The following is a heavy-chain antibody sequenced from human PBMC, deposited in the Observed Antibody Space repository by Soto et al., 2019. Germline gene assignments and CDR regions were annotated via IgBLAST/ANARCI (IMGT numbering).Heavy chain of an antibody. Sequence: ASVKVSCKASGYTFTSYAMHWVRQAPGQRLEWMGWINAGNGNTKYSQKFQGWVTMTRDTSISTAYMELSSLRSEDTAVYYCARDGRYDYGDYRGYYYYGMDVWGQGTTVTVSS. J-gene: IGHJ6*02. CDR2: INAGNGNT. CDR3: ARDGRYDYGDYRGYYYYGMDV. CDR1: GYTFTSYA. D-gene: IGHD4-17*01. V-gene: IGHV1-3*01.